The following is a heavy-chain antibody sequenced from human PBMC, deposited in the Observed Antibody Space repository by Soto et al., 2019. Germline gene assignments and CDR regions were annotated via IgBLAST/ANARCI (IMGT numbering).Heavy chain of an antibody. V-gene: IGHV3-30-3*01. CDR3: AREGVNYDCRSGYYAFDY. CDR1: GFTFSSYA. Sequence: QVQLVESGGGVVQPGRSLRLSCAASGFTFSSYAMHWVRQAPGKGLAWVAVISYDGSNKDYADSVKGRFTISRDNSKNTLYLQMNSLRAEDTAVDYCAREGVNYDCRSGYYAFDYWGQGTLVTVSS. D-gene: IGHD3-3*01. CDR2: ISYDGSNK. J-gene: IGHJ4*02.